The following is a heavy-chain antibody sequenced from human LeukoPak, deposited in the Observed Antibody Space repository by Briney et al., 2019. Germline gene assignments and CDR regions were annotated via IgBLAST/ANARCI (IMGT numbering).Heavy chain of an antibody. CDR1: GFTFSSYS. D-gene: IGHD2-15*01. CDR2: IYSGGNT. V-gene: IGHV3-53*01. Sequence: GGSLRLSCAASGFTFSSYSMNWVRQAPGNGLEWVSVIYSGGNTYYADSVKGRFTISRDISKNTLYLQMNSLRAEDTAVYYCARYCRGGSCCSRLNAFDIWGQGTMVTVSS. CDR3: ARYCRGGSCCSRLNAFDI. J-gene: IGHJ3*02.